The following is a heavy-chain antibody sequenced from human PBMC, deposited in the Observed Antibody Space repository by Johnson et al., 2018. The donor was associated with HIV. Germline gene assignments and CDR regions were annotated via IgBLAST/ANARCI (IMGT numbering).Heavy chain of an antibody. CDR3: ARDLSRGGIAARLGAFDI. Sequence: VQLVESGGGLVQPGGSLRLSCAASGFTFSSYAMHWVRQAPGKGLEYVSAISSNGGSTYYANSVKGRFTISRDNSKNTLYLQMNSLRAEDTAVYYCARDLSRGGIAARLGAFDIWGQGTMVTVSS. V-gene: IGHV3-64*01. J-gene: IGHJ3*02. D-gene: IGHD6-6*01. CDR1: GFTFSSYA. CDR2: ISSNGGST.